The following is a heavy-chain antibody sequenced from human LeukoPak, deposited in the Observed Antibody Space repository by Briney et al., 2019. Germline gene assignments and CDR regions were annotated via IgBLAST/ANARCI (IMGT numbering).Heavy chain of an antibody. CDR2: INTDSGVA. V-gene: IGHV1-2*02. D-gene: IGHD1-7*01. Sequence: ASVKVSCKASGYTFTGYYVHWVRQAPGQGLEWMAWINTDSGVANYAQKVQGRVTLTRDKSITTAYMELNSLRSDDTALYYCARDWDPITGTTRWFDPWGQGTLVTVSS. CDR3: ARDWDPITGTTRWFDP. J-gene: IGHJ5*02. CDR1: GYTFTGYY.